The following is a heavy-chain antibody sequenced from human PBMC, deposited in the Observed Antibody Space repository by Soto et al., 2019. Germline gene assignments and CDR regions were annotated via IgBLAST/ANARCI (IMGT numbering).Heavy chain of an antibody. Sequence: VGSLRLSCAVSGVTLTSVWMNWIRQAPGKGPEWVGRIRSATDGGTTDYAAPVKGRFTISRHDSENTLYLQMNSLKSEDTAVYYCSHGYYQYFNSWGQGT. J-gene: IGHJ4*02. CDR3: SHGYYQYFNS. CDR1: GVTLTSVW. D-gene: IGHD5-18*01. V-gene: IGHV3-15*07. CDR2: IRSATDGGTT.